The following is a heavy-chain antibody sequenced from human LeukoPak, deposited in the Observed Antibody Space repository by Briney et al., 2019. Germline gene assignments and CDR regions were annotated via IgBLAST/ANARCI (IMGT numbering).Heavy chain of an antibody. CDR3: AKDGWVTTTTREDY. V-gene: IGHV3-23*01. Sequence: GGSLRLSCAASGSSFSTSAMSWVRQAPGKGLEWVSTISSGGSTTFYVDSVKGRFTISRDNSKNTLYLQMNSLRAEDTALYYCAKDGWVTTTTREDYWGQGTLVTVSS. CDR2: ISSGGSTT. D-gene: IGHD4-17*01. CDR1: GSSFSTSA. J-gene: IGHJ4*02.